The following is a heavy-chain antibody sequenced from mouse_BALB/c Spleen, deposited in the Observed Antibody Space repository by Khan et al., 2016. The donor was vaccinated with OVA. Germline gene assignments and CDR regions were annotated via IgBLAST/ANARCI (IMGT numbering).Heavy chain of an antibody. J-gene: IGHJ3*01. V-gene: IGHV1S136*01. D-gene: IGHD1-1*01. Sequence: EVQLQQSGPELVKPGASVKMSCKASGYTFTSYVMHWVKQKPGLGLEWIGYIYPFNDDTKYNEKFKGKATLTSDKSSSTAYIELSSLTSEVSAVYYFAPVGNYYVSCAYWGQGTRVTVSA. CDR1: GYTFTSYV. CDR3: APVGNYYVSCAY. CDR2: IYPFNDDT.